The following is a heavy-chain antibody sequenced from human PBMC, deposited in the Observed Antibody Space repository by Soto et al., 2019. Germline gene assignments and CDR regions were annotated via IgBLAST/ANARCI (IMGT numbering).Heavy chain of an antibody. CDR3: ARDVQFQSFDY. Sequence: GGSLRLSCASSGFTFSRYWMHWVRQAPGKGLVWVSRINNDGSSTSYADSVKGRFTMSRDNAQNTLYLQMNSLRAEDTAVYYCARDVQFQSFDYWGQGTLVTVSS. CDR1: GFTFSRYW. V-gene: IGHV3-74*01. D-gene: IGHD4-4*01. J-gene: IGHJ4*02. CDR2: INNDGSST.